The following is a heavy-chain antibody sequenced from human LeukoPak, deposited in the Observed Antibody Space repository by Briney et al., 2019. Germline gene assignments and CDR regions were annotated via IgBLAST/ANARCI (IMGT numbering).Heavy chain of an antibody. CDR3: AKDLWGYGSGTYGDY. CDR1: GFTFSNYG. Sequence: GRSLRLSCAASGFTFSNYGMHWVRQAPGKGLEWVAVISYDRTTKHYADSVKGRFTISRDNSKNTLYLQMNSLRAEDTAVYYCAKDLWGYGSGTYGDYWGQGTLVTASS. D-gene: IGHD3-10*01. V-gene: IGHV3-30*18. CDR2: ISYDRTTK. J-gene: IGHJ4*02.